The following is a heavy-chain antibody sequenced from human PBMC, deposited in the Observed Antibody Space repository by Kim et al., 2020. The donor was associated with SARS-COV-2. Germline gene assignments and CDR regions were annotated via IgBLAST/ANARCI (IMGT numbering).Heavy chain of an antibody. J-gene: IGHJ6*02. CDR1: GDSISSGGDY. V-gene: IGHV4-31*03. CDR3: ARGDNYYGMDV. Sequence: SETLSLTCTVSGDSISSGGDYWSWNRQHPGKGLEWIGYITYSGNCYYNPSLKSRLTISLDTSENQFSLKMTSVTAADTAIYSCARGDNYYGMDVWGQGTTGTVS. CDR2: ITYSGNC.